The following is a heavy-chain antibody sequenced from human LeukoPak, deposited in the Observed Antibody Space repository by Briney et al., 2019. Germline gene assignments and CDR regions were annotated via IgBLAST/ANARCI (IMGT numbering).Heavy chain of an antibody. D-gene: IGHD1-26*01. Sequence: PGGSLRLSCAASGFTFSNYVMSWVRQAPGKGLEWVSSISGSGGSTYYADSVKGRFTISRDNSKNTLYLQMNSLRVEDTAVYYCAEEVGNTYPTFDYWGQGTLVTDSS. V-gene: IGHV3-23*01. CDR1: GFTFSNYV. CDR3: AEEVGNTYPTFDY. J-gene: IGHJ4*02. CDR2: ISGSGGST.